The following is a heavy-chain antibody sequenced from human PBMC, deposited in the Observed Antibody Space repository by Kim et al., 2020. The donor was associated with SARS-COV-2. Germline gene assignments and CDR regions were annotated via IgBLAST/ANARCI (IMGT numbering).Heavy chain of an antibody. D-gene: IGHD3-16*01. CDR1: GYTFTSYA. Sequence: ASVKVSCKASGYTFTSYAMNWVRQAPGQGLEWMGWINTNTGNPTYAQGFPGRFVFFLDTSVSTAYLQISSLKAEDTAVYYCARHDYDYLWGRKNWFDPWGQGTLDTVSS. V-gene: IGHV7-4-1*02. CDR3: ARHDYDYLWGRKNWFDP. J-gene: IGHJ5*02. CDR2: INTNTGNP.